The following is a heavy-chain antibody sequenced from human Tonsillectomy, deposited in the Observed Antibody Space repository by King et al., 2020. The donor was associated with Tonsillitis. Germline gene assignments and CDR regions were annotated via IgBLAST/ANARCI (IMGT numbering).Heavy chain of an antibody. CDR2: IYYSGST. Sequence: LQLQESGPGLVKPSVTLSLTCTVSGDSISRYYWSWIRQPPGKALEWIGYIYYSGSTNYNPSLKSRVTISVDTSKNQFSLKLSSVTAADPAVYYCSRHRVIAATSPESRFDPWGQGTLVTVSS. CDR3: SRHRVIAATSPESRFDP. V-gene: IGHV4-59*08. J-gene: IGHJ5*02. D-gene: IGHD6-25*01. CDR1: GDSISRYY.